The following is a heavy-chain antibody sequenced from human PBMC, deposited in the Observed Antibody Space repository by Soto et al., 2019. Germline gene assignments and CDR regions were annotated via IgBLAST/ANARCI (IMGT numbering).Heavy chain of an antibody. D-gene: IGHD2-2*03. J-gene: IGHJ5*02. CDR1: GYAFTSYG. CDR2: ISANSGST. V-gene: IGHV1-18*01. Sequence: ASVKVSCKASGYAFTSYGISWVRQAPGQGLEWMGWISANSGSTNYAQKLQGRVTMTRDTSISTAYMELSRLRSDDTAVYYCARDPGLGYCSSTSCPGRWFDPWGQGTLVTVSS. CDR3: ARDPGLGYCSSTSCPGRWFDP.